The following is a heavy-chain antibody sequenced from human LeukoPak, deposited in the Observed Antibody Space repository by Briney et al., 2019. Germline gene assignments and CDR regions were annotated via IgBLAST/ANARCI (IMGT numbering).Heavy chain of an antibody. D-gene: IGHD3-10*01. V-gene: IGHV4-59*01. CDR3: ARDYGPSRGFDY. CDR2: IDYSGST. Sequence: SEALSLTCTVSGGSFSSYYWSWIRQPPGEGLEWFGHIDYSGSTYYNPSLKSRVTMSVDTSKNQFSLNLRSVTAADTAVYYCARDYGPSRGFDYWGQGTLVTVSS. CDR1: GGSFSSYY. J-gene: IGHJ4*02.